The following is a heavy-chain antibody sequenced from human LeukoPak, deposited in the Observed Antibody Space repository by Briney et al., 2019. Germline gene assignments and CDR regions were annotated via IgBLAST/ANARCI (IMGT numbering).Heavy chain of an antibody. D-gene: IGHD4-17*01. CDR3: AKTATVTTFDY. CDR2: TSLDGRET. J-gene: IGHJ4*02. V-gene: IGHV3-30-3*02. Sequence: GGSLRLSCVASGFVFSRNAMYWVRRAPGKGLEWLAATSLDGRETFYSGSAKGRFTISRDNSKNTLYLQMNSLRAEDTAVYYCAKTATVTTFDYWGQGTLVTVSS. CDR1: GFVFSRNA.